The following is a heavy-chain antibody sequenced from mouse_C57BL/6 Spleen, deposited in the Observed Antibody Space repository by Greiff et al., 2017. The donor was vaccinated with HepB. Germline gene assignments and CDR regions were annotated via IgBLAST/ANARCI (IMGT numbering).Heavy chain of an antibody. Sequence: EVQLQQSGPELVKPGASVKIPCKASGYTFTDYNMDWVKQSHGKSLEWIGDINPNNGGTIYNQKFKGKATLTVDKSSSTAYMELRSLTSEDTAVYYCARLRREYYAMDYWGQGTSVTVPS. D-gene: IGHD2-12*01. CDR1: GYTFTDYN. V-gene: IGHV1-18*01. J-gene: IGHJ4*01. CDR3: ARLRREYYAMDY. CDR2: INPNNGGT.